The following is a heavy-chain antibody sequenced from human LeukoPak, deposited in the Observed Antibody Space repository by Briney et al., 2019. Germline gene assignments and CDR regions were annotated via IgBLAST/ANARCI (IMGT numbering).Heavy chain of an antibody. D-gene: IGHD3-22*01. Sequence: SETLSLTCTVSGGSIGGYYWSWIRQPPGKGLEWIGYIYYSGSTNYNPSLKSRVTISVDTSKNQFSLKLSSVTAADTAVYYCARGVHSSGLDYYYYYMDVWGKGTTVTISS. J-gene: IGHJ6*03. CDR2: IYYSGST. CDR1: GGSIGGYY. CDR3: ARGVHSSGLDYYYYYMDV. V-gene: IGHV4-59*01.